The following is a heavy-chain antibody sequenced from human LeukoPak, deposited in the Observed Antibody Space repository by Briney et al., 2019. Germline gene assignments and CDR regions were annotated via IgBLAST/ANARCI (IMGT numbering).Heavy chain of an antibody. CDR3: AREAGDGYNYNWFDP. CDR2: IYASGST. Sequence: PSQTLSLTCTVSGGSISSGSCYWSWIRQPAGKGLEWIGRIYASGSTNYNPSLKSRVTISVDTSKNQFSLKLSSVTAADTAVYYCAREAGDGYNYNWFDPWGQGTLVTVSS. CDR1: GGSISSGSCY. V-gene: IGHV4-61*02. J-gene: IGHJ5*02. D-gene: IGHD5-24*01.